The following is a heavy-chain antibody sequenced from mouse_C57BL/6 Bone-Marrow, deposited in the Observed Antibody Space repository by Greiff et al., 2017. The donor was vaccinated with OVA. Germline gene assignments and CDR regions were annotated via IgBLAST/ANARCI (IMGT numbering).Heavy chain of an antibody. J-gene: IGHJ4*01. CDR3: ARPRYYYGSES. D-gene: IGHD1-1*01. V-gene: IGHV1-55*01. Sequence: QVQLQQSGAELVKPGASVKMSCKASGYTFTSYWITWVKQRPGQGLEWIGDIYPGSGSTNYNEKFKSKATLTVDTSSSTAYMQLSSLTSEDSAVYYCARPRYYYGSESWGQGTSVTVSS. CDR2: IYPGSGST. CDR1: GYTFTSYW.